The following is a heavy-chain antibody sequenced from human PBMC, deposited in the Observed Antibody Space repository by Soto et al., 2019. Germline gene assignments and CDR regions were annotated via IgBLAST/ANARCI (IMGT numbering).Heavy chain of an antibody. D-gene: IGHD5-18*01. CDR2: IIPIFGTA. V-gene: IGHV1-69*01. CDR1: GGTFSSYA. Sequence: QVQLVQSEAEVKKPGSSVKVSCKASGGTFSSYAISRVRQAPGQGLEWMGGIIPIFGTANYAQKFQGRVTITADESTSTAYMELSSMRSEDTAVYYCATRGYSYGYVSDYWGQGTLVTVCS. CDR3: ATRGYSYGYVSDY. J-gene: IGHJ4*02.